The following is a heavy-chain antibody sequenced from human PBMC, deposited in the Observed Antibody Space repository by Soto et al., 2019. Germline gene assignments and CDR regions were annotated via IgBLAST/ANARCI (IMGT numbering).Heavy chain of an antibody. CDR1: GFTFSSYG. D-gene: IGHD6-19*01. CDR2: ISYDGSNK. CDR3: AKDLRGSSGWYIFDY. V-gene: IGHV3-30*18. J-gene: IGHJ4*02. Sequence: GGSLRHSCAASGFTFSSYGMHWVRQAPGKGLEWVAVISYDGSNKYYADSVKGRFTISRDNSKNTLYLQMNSLRAGDTAVYYCAKDLRGSSGWYIFDYWGQGTLVTVSS.